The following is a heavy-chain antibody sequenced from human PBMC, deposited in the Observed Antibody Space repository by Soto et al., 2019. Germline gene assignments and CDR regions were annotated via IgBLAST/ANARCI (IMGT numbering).Heavy chain of an antibody. J-gene: IGHJ5*02. Sequence: QVQLQQWGAGLLKPSETLSLTCAVYGGSFSDYYWSWIRQPPGKGLEWIGEVNHSGSTNYNPSLKSRVTISVDTSKNQFSLKLTSVTAADTAVYYCASQNIVVVPAALYNWFDPWGQGTLVTVSS. V-gene: IGHV4-34*01. CDR1: GGSFSDYY. D-gene: IGHD2-2*01. CDR2: VNHSGST. CDR3: ASQNIVVVPAALYNWFDP.